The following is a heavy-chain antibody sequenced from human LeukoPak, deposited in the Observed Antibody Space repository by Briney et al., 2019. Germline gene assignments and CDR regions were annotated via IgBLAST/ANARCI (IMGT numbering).Heavy chain of an antibody. D-gene: IGHD1-26*01. V-gene: IGHV3-23*01. CDR3: AKDLSELYNWFDP. CDR2: ISGSGGST. CDR1: GFTFSSYA. Sequence: GGSLRLSCVASGFTFSSYAMSWVRQAPGKGLEWVSAISGSGGSTYYADSVKGRFTISRDNPKNTLYLQMNSLRAEDTAVYYCAKDLSELYNWFDPWGQGTLVTVSS. J-gene: IGHJ5*02.